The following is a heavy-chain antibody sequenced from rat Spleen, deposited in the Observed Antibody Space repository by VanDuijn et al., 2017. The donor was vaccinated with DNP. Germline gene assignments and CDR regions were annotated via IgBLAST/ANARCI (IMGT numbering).Heavy chain of an antibody. CDR1: GFTFSDYS. J-gene: IGHJ4*01. CDR2: IVYDGSSR. D-gene: IGHD1-2*01. Sequence: EVQLVESGGGLVQPGRSLKLSCAASGFTFSDYSMAWVRQAPKKGLEWVATIVYDGSSRFYGDSVTGRFTISRDNAKSTLYLQMDRLRSEDTATYYCTTHGSIATISTGAMDVWGQGTSVTVSS. CDR3: TTHGSIATISTGAMDV. V-gene: IGHV5S10*01.